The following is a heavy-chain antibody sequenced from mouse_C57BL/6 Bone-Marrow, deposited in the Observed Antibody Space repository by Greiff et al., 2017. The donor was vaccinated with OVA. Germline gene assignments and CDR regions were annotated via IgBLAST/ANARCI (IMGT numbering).Heavy chain of an antibody. CDR3: AALLPPYWYFDV. Sequence: EVKLVESGGGLVKPGGSLKLSCAASGFTFSSYAMSWVRQTPEKRLEWVATISDGGSYTYYPDNVKGRFTISRDNAKNNLYLQMSHLKSEDTAMYYCAALLPPYWYFDVWGTGTTVTVSS. J-gene: IGHJ1*03. CDR1: GFTFSSYA. D-gene: IGHD1-2*01. CDR2: ISDGGSYT. V-gene: IGHV5-4*03.